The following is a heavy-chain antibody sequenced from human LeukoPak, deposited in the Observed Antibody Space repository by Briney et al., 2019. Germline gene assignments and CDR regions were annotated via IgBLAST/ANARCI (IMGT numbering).Heavy chain of an antibody. CDR3: ARDLSGNYPEFDY. CDR1: GGSIRSHY. V-gene: IGHV4-59*11. D-gene: IGHD1-26*01. J-gene: IGHJ4*02. Sequence: SETLSLTCTVSGGSIRSHYWSWTRQPPGKGLEWIGYIYHSGSTNYNPSLKSRVTISIDTSKNQFSLKLSSVTAADTAVYYCARDLSGNYPEFDYWGQGTLVTVSS. CDR2: IYHSGST.